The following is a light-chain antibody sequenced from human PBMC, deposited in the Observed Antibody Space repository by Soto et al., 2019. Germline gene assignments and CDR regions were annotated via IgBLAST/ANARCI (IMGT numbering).Light chain of an antibody. CDR1: QNIGTF. Sequence: DIQVTQSPSSLSASVGDRVTITCRASQNIGTFLNWYQQEPGKAPKLLIYSASTLHSGVTSRFSASGSGTDFALTISSLQPEDVATYFCQVSYLTWMFGQGTKVDIK. CDR3: QVSYLTWM. J-gene: IGKJ1*01. V-gene: IGKV1-39*01. CDR2: SAS.